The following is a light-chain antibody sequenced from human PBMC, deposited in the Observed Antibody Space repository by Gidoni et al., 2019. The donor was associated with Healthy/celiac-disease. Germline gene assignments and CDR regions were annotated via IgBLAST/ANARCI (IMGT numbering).Light chain of an antibody. Sequence: EIVLTQSPATLSLSPGERATLSCRASQSVSSYLAWYQQKPGQAPRLLIYDASNRATGIPARFSGGGSGTDFTLTSSSLEPENFAVYYCQQRSNWPPQSTFGQGTKLEIK. J-gene: IGKJ2*01. V-gene: IGKV3-11*01. CDR2: DAS. CDR1: QSVSSY. CDR3: QQRSNWPPQST.